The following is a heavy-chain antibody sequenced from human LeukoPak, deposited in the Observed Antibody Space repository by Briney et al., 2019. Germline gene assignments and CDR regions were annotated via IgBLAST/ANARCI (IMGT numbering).Heavy chain of an antibody. CDR1: GYTFTSYG. J-gene: IGHJ4*02. D-gene: IGHD5-18*01. V-gene: IGHV1-18*01. CDR3: ARETGYAYGRAPLDY. CDR2: ISAYNGNT. Sequence: ASVKVSCKASGYTFTSYGISWVRQAPGQGLEWMGWISAYNGNTNYAQKPQGRVTMTTDTSTSTAYMELRSLRSDDTAVYYCARETGYAYGRAPLDYWGQGTLVTVSS.